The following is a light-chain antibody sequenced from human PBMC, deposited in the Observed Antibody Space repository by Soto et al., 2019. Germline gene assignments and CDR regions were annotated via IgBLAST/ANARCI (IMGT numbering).Light chain of an antibody. CDR2: EVT. CDR3: NSYAGSSTWV. J-gene: IGLJ3*02. V-gene: IGLV2-14*01. Sequence: QSALTQPASVSGSPGQSITISCTGTSSDVGGYKYVSWYQQQPGKAPKLMIHEVTNRPSGVSNRFSGSKSGNTASLTISGLQAEDEADYYCNSYAGSSTWVFGGGTKVTVL. CDR1: SSDVGGYKY.